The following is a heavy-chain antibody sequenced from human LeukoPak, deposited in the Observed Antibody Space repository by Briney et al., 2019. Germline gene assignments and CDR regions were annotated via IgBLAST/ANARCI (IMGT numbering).Heavy chain of an antibody. CDR3: ATVSTGSSWYGGRAEYFQH. CDR2: FDPEDGET. V-gene: IGHV1-24*01. D-gene: IGHD6-13*01. Sequence: ASVKVSCKVSGYTLTELSMHWVRQAPGKGLEWMGGFDPEDGETIYAQKFQGRVTMTEDTSTDTAYMELSSLRSEDTAVYYCATVSTGSSWYGGRAEYFQHWGQGTLVTVSS. CDR1: GYTLTELS. J-gene: IGHJ1*01.